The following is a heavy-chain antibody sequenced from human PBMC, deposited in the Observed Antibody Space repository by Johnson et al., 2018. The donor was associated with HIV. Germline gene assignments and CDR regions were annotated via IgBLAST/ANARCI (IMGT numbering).Heavy chain of an antibody. V-gene: IGHV3-7*05. CDR1: GFIFIDYV. CDR3: ARDRQYSDSSIDIFDV. J-gene: IGHJ3*01. Sequence: VQLVESGGGLVHPGGSLRLSCAASGFIFIDYVMSWVRQAPGKGLDWVANIMQDGRGKYYVDSVKGGVSISRDNDKKALWRRMNSVRAEDTALYYCARDRQYSDSSIDIFDVWGQGTMVTVSS. CDR2: IMQDGRGK. D-gene: IGHD6-6*01.